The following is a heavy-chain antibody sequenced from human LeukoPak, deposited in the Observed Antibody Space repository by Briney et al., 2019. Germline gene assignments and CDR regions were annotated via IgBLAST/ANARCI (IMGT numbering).Heavy chain of an antibody. CDR3: AKDNKARALDY. CDR1: GGSISSGSYY. V-gene: IGHV3-23*01. CDR2: ISVSGGST. J-gene: IGHJ4*02. D-gene: IGHD2/OR15-2a*01. Sequence: ETLSLTCTVSGGSISSGSYYWSWIRQPPGKGLEWVSAISVSGGSTYYADSVKGRFTISRDNSKNTLYLQMNSLRAEDTAVYYCAKDNKARALDYWGQGTLVTVSS.